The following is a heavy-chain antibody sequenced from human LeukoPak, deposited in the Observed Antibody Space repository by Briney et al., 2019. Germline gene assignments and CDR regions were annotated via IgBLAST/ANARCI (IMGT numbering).Heavy chain of an antibody. CDR1: GYTLTELS. D-gene: IGHD3-22*01. Sequence: ASVTVSFTVSGYTLTELSMHWVRQAPGKGLEWMGGFDPEDGETIYAQKFQGRVTMTEDTSTDTAYMELSSLRSEDTAVYYCATYYDSSGYYRFDYWGQGTLVTVSS. CDR3: ATYYDSSGYYRFDY. V-gene: IGHV1-24*01. J-gene: IGHJ4*02. CDR2: FDPEDGET.